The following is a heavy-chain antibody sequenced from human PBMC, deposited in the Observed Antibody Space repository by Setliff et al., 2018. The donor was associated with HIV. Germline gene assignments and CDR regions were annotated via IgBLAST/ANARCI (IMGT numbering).Heavy chain of an antibody. V-gene: IGHV1-18*01. Sequence: ASVKVSCKASGYNFDSFAVIWVRQAPGQGLEWMGWISGYNGQTKDAQKFQGRLIMTTDTATSTSYIEIRRLGSDDTAIYYCARASRGGFDHWGQGSLVTVSS. CDR1: GYNFDSFA. D-gene: IGHD3-16*01. CDR2: ISGYNGQT. J-gene: IGHJ4*02. CDR3: ARASRGGFDH.